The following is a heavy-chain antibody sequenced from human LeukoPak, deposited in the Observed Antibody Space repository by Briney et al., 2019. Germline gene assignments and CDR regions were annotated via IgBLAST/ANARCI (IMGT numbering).Heavy chain of an antibody. CDR1: GGSFSGYY. CDR2: INHSGST. CDR3: ASMRGEYSSSWYRGYYYYYYMDV. J-gene: IGHJ6*03. Sequence: SETLSLTCAVYGGSFSGYYWSWISQPPGKGVEWIGEINHSGSTNYNPSLRSRVTISVATSKNQFPMKLSSVTAADTAVYYCASMRGEYSSSWYRGYYYYYYMDVWGKGTTVTVSS. D-gene: IGHD6-13*01. V-gene: IGHV4-34*01.